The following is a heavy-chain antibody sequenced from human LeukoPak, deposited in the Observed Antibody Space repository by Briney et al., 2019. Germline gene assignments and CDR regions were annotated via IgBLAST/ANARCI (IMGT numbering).Heavy chain of an antibody. CDR3: ARERPEVPAAMSYYYYGMDV. CDR2: ISSSSSTI. V-gene: IGHV3-48*03. J-gene: IGHJ6*04. D-gene: IGHD2-2*01. CDR1: GFTFSSYE. Sequence: GGSLRLSCAASGFTFSSYEMNWVRQAPGKGLEWVSYISSSSSTIYYADSVKGRFTISRDNAKNSLYLQMNSLRAEDTAVYYCARERPEVPAAMSYYYYGMDVWGKGTTVTVSS.